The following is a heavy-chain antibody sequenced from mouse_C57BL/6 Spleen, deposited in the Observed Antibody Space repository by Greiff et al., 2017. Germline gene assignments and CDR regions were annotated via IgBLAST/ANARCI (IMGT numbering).Heavy chain of an antibody. CDR3: AGTMITTGAMDY. CDR1: GFTFSSYG. Sequence: EVQRVESGGDLVKPGGSLKLSCAASGFTFSSYGMSWVRQTPDKRLEWVATISSGGSYTYYPDSVKGRFTIARDNAKNTLYLQMSSLKSEDTAMYYCAGTMITTGAMDYWGQGTSVTVSS. V-gene: IGHV5-6*01. J-gene: IGHJ4*01. D-gene: IGHD2-4*01. CDR2: ISSGGSYT.